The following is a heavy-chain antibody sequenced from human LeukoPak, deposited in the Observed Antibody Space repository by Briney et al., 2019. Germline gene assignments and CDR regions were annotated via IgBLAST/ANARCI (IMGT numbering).Heavy chain of an antibody. V-gene: IGHV1-69*06. J-gene: IGHJ3*02. CDR2: IIPIFGTA. CDR3: ARRYCPNGVCYHDRGAFDI. CDR1: GGTFSSHA. Sequence: SVKVSCKASGGTFSSHAISWVRQAPGQGLEWMGGIIPIFGTANYAQKFQGRVTLTADKSTSTAYMELSSLRSEDTAVYYCARRYCPNGVCYHDRGAFDIWGQGTMVTVSS. D-gene: IGHD2-8*01.